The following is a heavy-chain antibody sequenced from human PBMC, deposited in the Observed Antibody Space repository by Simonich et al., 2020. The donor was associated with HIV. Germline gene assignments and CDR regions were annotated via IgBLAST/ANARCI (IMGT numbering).Heavy chain of an antibody. CDR2: INDNGNT. Sequence: QVQLQQWGAGLLKPSETLSLTCVVYGGSFSGHYWSWLRQPPGKGLEWIGEINDNGNTNYNPALKSRVTISVDTSKNQFSLKLSSVTAADTAVYYCARSPYYYDISGDLDYWGQGTLVTVSS. J-gene: IGHJ4*02. V-gene: IGHV4-34*01. D-gene: IGHD3-22*01. CDR3: ARSPYYYDISGDLDY. CDR1: GGSFSGHY.